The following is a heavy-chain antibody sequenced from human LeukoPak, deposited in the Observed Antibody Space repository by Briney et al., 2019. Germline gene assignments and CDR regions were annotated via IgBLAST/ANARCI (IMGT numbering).Heavy chain of an antibody. CDR2: MYTSGNT. D-gene: IGHD4-23*01. V-gene: IGHV4-4*07. Sequence: SETLSLTCTVSGGSISSYYWSWIRQPAGKGLEWIGRMYTSGNTNYNPSLKSRVTISVDTSKNQFSLKLSSVTAADTAVYYCARDYGGNSYSGMDVWGQGTTVTVSS. CDR3: ARDYGGNSYSGMDV. J-gene: IGHJ6*02. CDR1: GGSISSYY.